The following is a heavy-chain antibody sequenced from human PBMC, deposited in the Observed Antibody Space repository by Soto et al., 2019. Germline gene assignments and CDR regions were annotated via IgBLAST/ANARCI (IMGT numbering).Heavy chain of an antibody. CDR3: ARGNCSSPNCYSFSGYYGMDV. D-gene: IGHD2-2*01. CDR1: GGSISSYY. Sequence: SETLSLTCTVSGGSISSYYWSWIRQPAGKGLEWIGRIYTCGSTNYNPSLKSRVTMSLDTSKNQFSLKLTSVTAADTALYYCARGNCSSPNCYSFSGYYGMDVWGQGTTVTVSS. CDR2: IYTCGST. V-gene: IGHV4-4*07. J-gene: IGHJ6*02.